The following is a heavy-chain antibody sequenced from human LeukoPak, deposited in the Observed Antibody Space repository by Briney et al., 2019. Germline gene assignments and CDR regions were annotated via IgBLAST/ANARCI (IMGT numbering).Heavy chain of an antibody. J-gene: IGHJ3*02. CDR3: ARGEDAFDI. Sequence: SGTLSLTCAVYGGSFSGYYWSWIRQPPGKGLEWIGEINHSGSTNYNPSLKSRVTISVDTSKNQFSLKLSSVTAADTAVYYCARGEDAFDIWGQGTMVTVSS. CDR2: INHSGST. CDR1: GGSFSGYY. V-gene: IGHV4-34*01.